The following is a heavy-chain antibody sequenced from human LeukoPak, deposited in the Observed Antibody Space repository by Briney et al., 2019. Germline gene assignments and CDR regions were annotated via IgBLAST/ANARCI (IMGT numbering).Heavy chain of an antibody. Sequence: GGSLRVSCAASGFIFREYGMYWVRQAPGKGLEWVAFVRKDATEKKYADSVEGRFTISRDDSENTVYLKMNNLRVDDTAVYYCAKRSGPNSGPFDSWGQGTPVIVSS. J-gene: IGHJ4*02. V-gene: IGHV3-30*02. CDR2: VRKDATEK. CDR3: AKRSGPNSGPFDS. D-gene: IGHD1-1*01. CDR1: GFIFREYG.